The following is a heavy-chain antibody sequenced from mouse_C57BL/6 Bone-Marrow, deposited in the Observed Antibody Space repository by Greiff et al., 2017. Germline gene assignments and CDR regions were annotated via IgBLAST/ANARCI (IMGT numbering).Heavy chain of an antibody. J-gene: IGHJ1*03. Sequence: QVHVKQSGPGLVAPSQSLSITCTVSGFSLTSYAISWVRQPPGKGLEWLGVIWTGGGTNYNSALKSRLSISKENSKSQVFLKMNSLQTYDSARYYCARTITTVVPYSYFDFWGTGTTVTVSS. D-gene: IGHD1-1*01. V-gene: IGHV2-9-1*01. CDR1: GFSLTSYA. CDR3: ARTITTVVPYSYFDF. CDR2: IWTGGGT.